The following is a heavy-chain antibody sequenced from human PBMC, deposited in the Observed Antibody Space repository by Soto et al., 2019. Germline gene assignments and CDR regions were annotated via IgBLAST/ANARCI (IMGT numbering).Heavy chain of an antibody. Sequence: SQTLSLTCTVSGGSISSYYWSWIRQPPGKGLEWIGYIYYSGSTNYNPSLKSRVTISVDTSKNQFSLKLSSVTAADTAVYYCARCIAVAGTGSKYYYYYYYMDVWGKGTTVTVSS. V-gene: IGHV4-59*01. CDR2: IYYSGST. J-gene: IGHJ6*03. CDR3: ARCIAVAGTGSKYYYYYYYMDV. CDR1: GGSISSYY. D-gene: IGHD6-19*01.